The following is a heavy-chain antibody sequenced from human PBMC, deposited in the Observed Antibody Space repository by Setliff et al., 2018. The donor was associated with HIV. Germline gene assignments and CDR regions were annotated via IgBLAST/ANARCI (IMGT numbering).Heavy chain of an antibody. D-gene: IGHD1-26*01. V-gene: IGHV4-34*01. CDR3: AGLSVFLDN. J-gene: IGHJ4*02. CDR1: GGSLSSSY. CDR2: INHSGTA. Sequence: SETLSLTCAVYGGSLSSSYWTWIRQAPGKGLEWIGEINHSGTANYNPSLKSRVTMSLDRSKRQFSLKLTSLTAADTAVYYCAGLSVFLDNWGLGNLVTVSS.